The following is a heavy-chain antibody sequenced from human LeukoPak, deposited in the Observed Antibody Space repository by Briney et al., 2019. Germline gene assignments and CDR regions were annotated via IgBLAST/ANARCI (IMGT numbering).Heavy chain of an antibody. Sequence: GESLKISCKGSGYSFTSYWIGWVRQMPGKGLEWMGIIYPGDSDTRYSPSFQGQVTISADKSISTAYLQWSSLKASDTAMYHCARSALRGYYYDSSGYYNFDYWGQGTLVTVSS. CDR2: IYPGDSDT. J-gene: IGHJ4*02. V-gene: IGHV5-51*01. D-gene: IGHD3-22*01. CDR1: GYSFTSYW. CDR3: ARSALRGYYYDSSGYYNFDY.